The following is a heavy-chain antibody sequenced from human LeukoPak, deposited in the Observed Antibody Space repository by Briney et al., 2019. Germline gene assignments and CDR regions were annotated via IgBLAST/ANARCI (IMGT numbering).Heavy chain of an antibody. V-gene: IGHV1-69*01. Sequence: SVKVSCKASGGTFSSYAISWVRQAPGQGLEWMGGIIPIFGTANYARKFQGRVTITADESTSTAYMELSSLRSEDTAVYYCARDSVPPIVVVPAALAHAFDIWGQGTMVTVSS. CDR1: GGTFSSYA. CDR2: IIPIFGTA. J-gene: IGHJ3*02. D-gene: IGHD2-2*01. CDR3: ARDSVPPIVVVPAALAHAFDI.